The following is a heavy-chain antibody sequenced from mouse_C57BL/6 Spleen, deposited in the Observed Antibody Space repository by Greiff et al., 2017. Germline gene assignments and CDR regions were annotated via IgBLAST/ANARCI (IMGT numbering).Heavy chain of an antibody. J-gene: IGHJ2*01. CDR3: TKGIGGDY. Sequence: EVKLMESGAELVRPGASVKLSCTASGFNIKDYYMHWVKQRPEQGLEWIGRIDPEDGDTEYAPKFQGKATMTAATSSNTAYLPLSSLTSEDTAVYYCTKGIGGDYWGQGTTLSVSS. CDR1: GFNIKDYY. V-gene: IGHV14-1*01. CDR2: IDPEDGDT.